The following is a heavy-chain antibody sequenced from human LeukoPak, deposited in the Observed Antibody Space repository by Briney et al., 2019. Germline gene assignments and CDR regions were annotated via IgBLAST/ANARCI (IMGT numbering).Heavy chain of an antibody. D-gene: IGHD6-13*01. Sequence: LSLTCAVYGGSFCGYYWSWIRQAPGKGLEWVSYISSSGSTIYYADSVKGRFTISRGNAKNSLDLQMNSLGAEDTAVYYCARDLMGIAYRGAFYYWGQGTLVTVSS. CDR1: GGSFCGYY. CDR3: ARDLMGIAYRGAFYY. CDR2: ISSSGSTI. V-gene: IGHV3-11*01. J-gene: IGHJ4*02.